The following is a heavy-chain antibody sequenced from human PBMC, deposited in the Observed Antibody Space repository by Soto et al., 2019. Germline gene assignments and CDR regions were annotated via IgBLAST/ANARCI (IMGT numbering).Heavy chain of an antibody. J-gene: IGHJ4*02. D-gene: IGHD3-22*01. V-gene: IGHV1-46*01. Sequence: ASVKVSCKASGYAFTSYYMHWVRQAPGQGLEWMGIINPSGGSTSYAQKFQGRVTMTRDTSTSTVYMELSSLRSEDTAVYYCARNGGGDPPITMLGPGHWGQGTLVTVSS. CDR2: INPSGGST. CDR1: GYAFTSYY. CDR3: ARNGGGDPPITMLGPGH.